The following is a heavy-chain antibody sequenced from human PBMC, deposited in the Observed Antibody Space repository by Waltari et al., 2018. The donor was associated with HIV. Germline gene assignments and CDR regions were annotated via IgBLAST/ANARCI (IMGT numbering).Heavy chain of an antibody. CDR3: AKEGIAGRPSVPDY. CDR2: ISGSGGST. V-gene: IGHV3-23*01. CDR1: GFTFSSYA. J-gene: IGHJ4*02. Sequence: EVQLLVSGGGLVQPGGSLRLSCQASGFTFSSYAMSWVRQAPGKGREWVSVISGSGGSTYYADFVKGRFTISRDNSKNTLYLQMNSLRAEDTAVYYCAKEGIAGRPSVPDYWGQGTLVTVSS. D-gene: IGHD6-6*01.